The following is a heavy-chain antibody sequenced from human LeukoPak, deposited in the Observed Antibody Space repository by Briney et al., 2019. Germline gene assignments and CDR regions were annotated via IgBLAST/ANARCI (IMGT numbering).Heavy chain of an antibody. CDR2: IYPGDSDT. Sequence: GESLKISCKGSEYSFTSYWIGWVRQMPGKGLEWMGIIYPGDSDTRYSPSFQGQVTISADKSISTAYLQWSSLKASDTAMYYCATRYYYDSSGYAFDCWGQGTLVTVSS. V-gene: IGHV5-51*01. J-gene: IGHJ4*02. CDR1: EYSFTSYW. CDR3: ATRYYYDSSGYAFDC. D-gene: IGHD3-22*01.